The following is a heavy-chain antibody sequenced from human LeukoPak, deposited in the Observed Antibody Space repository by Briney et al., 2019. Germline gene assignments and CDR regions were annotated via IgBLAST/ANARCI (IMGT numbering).Heavy chain of an antibody. V-gene: IGHV3-30*03. J-gene: IGHJ4*02. D-gene: IGHD2-15*01. CDR2: ISDDGINK. CDR3: AGGLLGCRGGSCYPTDY. Sequence: GGSLRLSCAASGFTFSSYGMHWVRQAPGKGLEWVAVISDDGINKYYIDSVKGRFTITRDNSKNTLYLQMNSLRDEDTAVYCCAGGLLGCRGGSCYPTDYWGQGTLVTVSS. CDR1: GFTFSSYG.